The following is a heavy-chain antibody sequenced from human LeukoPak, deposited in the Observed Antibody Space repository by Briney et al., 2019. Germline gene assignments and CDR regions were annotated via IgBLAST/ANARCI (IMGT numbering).Heavy chain of an antibody. CDR2: IIPIFGTA. CDR3: ASLWEPGGGDAFDI. Sequence: GASVKVSCKASGGTFSSYAISWVRQAPGQGLEWMGGIIPIFGTANYAQKFQGRVTITADESTSTAYMELSSLRSEDTAVYYCASLWEPGGGDAFDIWGQGTMVTVSS. J-gene: IGHJ3*02. D-gene: IGHD1-14*01. CDR1: GGTFSSYA. V-gene: IGHV1-69*13.